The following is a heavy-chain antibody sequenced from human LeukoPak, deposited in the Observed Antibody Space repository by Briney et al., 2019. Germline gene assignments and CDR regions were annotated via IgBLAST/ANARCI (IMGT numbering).Heavy chain of an antibody. V-gene: IGHV3-23*01. CDR2: INSNGDEI. D-gene: IGHD6-6*01. CDR3: ANWIGSSSRDY. Sequence: GGSLRLSCEASGFXFSTYAMTWVRQAPGKGLEWVSGINSNGDEIYYADSVRGRFTISRDNSNNALYLQMDSLRTEDTAVYYCANWIGSSSRDYWGQGTLVTVSS. CDR1: GFXFSTYA. J-gene: IGHJ4*02.